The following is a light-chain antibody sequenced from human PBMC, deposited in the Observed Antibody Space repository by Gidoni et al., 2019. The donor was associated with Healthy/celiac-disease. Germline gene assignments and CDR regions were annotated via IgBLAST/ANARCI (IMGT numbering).Light chain of an antibody. Sequence: QSALTQPASVSGSPGQSITISCTGTRSDVGDYNYVSWYQQHPGKAPKLMIYDVSNRPSGVSNRFSGSKSGNTASLTISGLQAEDEADYYCSSYRISNTVLFGGGTKLTVL. V-gene: IGLV2-14*01. J-gene: IGLJ2*01. CDR1: RSDVGDYNY. CDR2: DVS. CDR3: SSYRISNTVL.